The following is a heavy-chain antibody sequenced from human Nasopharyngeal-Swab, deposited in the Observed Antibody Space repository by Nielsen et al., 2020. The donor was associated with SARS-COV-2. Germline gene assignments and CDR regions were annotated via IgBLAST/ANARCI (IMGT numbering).Heavy chain of an antibody. J-gene: IGHJ4*02. CDR3: AADQTMG. D-gene: IGHD1-14*01. V-gene: IGHV3-74*03. Sequence: GGSLRLSCTASGFTFSSYWMHWVRQAPGKGLEWVSRVSPDGTSTTYADSVKGRFTVSRDNAKNTLYLQLNSLRAEDTAVYYCAADQTMGWGQGTLVTVSS. CDR2: VSPDGTST. CDR1: GFTFSSYW.